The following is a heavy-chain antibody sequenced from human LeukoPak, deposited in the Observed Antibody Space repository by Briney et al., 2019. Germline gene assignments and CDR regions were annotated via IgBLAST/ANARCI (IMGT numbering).Heavy chain of an antibody. D-gene: IGHD3-22*01. CDR2: IRYDGSNK. J-gene: IGHJ3*02. CDR3: ARDSGSSGYYPPGAFDI. Sequence: GGSLRLSCAASGFTFSSYGMHWVHQAPGKGLEWVAVIRYDGSNKYYADSVKGRFTISRDNSKNTLYLQMNSLRAEDTAVYYCARDSGSSGYYPPGAFDIWGQGTMVTVSS. CDR1: GFTFSSYG. V-gene: IGHV3-33*01.